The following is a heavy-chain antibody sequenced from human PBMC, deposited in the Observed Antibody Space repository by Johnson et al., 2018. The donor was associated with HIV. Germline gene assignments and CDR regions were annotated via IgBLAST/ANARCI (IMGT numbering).Heavy chain of an antibody. CDR1: GFTFSSYA. V-gene: IGHV3-30*04. CDR3: ARVLVAADYAFDI. D-gene: IGHD1-26*01. CDR2: ISYDGSNK. J-gene: IGHJ3*02. Sequence: QVQLVESGGGLVQPGRSLRLSCAASGFTFSSYAMHWVRQAPGKGLEWVAVISYDGSNKYYADSVKGRFTISRDNAKNTLYLQMNSLRADDTALYYCARVLVAADYAFDIWGQGTMVTVSS.